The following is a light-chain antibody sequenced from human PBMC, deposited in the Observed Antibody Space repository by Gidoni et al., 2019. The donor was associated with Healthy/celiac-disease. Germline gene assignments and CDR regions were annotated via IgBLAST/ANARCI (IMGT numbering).Light chain of an antibody. V-gene: IGKV3-20*01. CDR2: GAS. J-gene: IGKJ2*01. Sequence: EIVLTQSTGTLSLSPGESSTLSCRASQSVSSSYLAWYQQKPGQAPRLLIYGASSRATGLPDRFSGSGSGTDFSLTISSLEPEDFAVYYCQQYGSSPPYTFGQGTKLEIK. CDR1: QSVSSSY. CDR3: QQYGSSPPYT.